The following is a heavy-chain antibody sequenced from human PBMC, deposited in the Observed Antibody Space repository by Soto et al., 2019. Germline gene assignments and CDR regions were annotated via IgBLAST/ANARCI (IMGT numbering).Heavy chain of an antibody. CDR2: ISGSGGDI. D-gene: IGHD6-19*01. J-gene: IGHJ4*02. Sequence: EVQLLESGGGFIQPGGSLTLSCGASGFTFSSYAMSWVRQAPGKGLEWVSSISGSGGDIYYADSVRGRFTISRDNSMNMLNLQMNSLRAEDTAVYYCAKIIREAGINYWGQGTLLTVSS. CDR1: GFTFSSYA. CDR3: AKIIREAGINY. V-gene: IGHV3-23*01.